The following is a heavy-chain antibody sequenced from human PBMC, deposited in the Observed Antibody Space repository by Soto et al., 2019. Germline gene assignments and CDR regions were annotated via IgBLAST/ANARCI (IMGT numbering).Heavy chain of an antibody. D-gene: IGHD1-26*01. CDR1: GGSFSGYY. V-gene: IGHV4-34*01. CDR3: ARGEKYSTFAYHLDY. CDR2: INHSGST. J-gene: IGHJ4*02. Sequence: ASETLSLTCAVYGGSFSGYYWSWIRQPPGKGLEWIGEINHSGSTNYNPSLKSRVTISVDTSKNQFSLKLSSVTAADTAVYYCARGEKYSTFAYHLDYWGQGTLVTVSS.